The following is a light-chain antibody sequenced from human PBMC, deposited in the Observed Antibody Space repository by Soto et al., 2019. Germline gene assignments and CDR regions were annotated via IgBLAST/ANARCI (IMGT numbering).Light chain of an antibody. Sequence: QSALTQPPSASGSPGQSVTISCTGTSSDVGGSNYVSWYQQHLGKVPKLIIYDVTKRPSGVPDRFSGSKSGNTASLAVSGLQAEDEADYYCSSQAGNNVIFGGGTKLTVL. CDR3: SSQAGNNVI. CDR2: DVT. J-gene: IGLJ2*01. CDR1: SSDVGGSNY. V-gene: IGLV2-8*01.